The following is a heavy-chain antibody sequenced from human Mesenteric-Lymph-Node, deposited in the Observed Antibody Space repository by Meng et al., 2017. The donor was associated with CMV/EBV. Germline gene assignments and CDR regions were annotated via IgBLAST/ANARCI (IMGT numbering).Heavy chain of an antibody. CDR2: ISSSGSII. D-gene: IGHD4-11*01. J-gene: IGHJ6*02. Sequence: GGSLRLSCAASGFTFSDYYMSWIRQAPGKGLEWVSYISSSGSIIYYADSVKGRFTISRDNAKNSLYLQMNSLRAEDTAVYYCARVHSNYESYYGMDVWGQGTTVTVSS. CDR1: GFTFSDYY. V-gene: IGHV3-11*01. CDR3: ARVHSNYESYYGMDV.